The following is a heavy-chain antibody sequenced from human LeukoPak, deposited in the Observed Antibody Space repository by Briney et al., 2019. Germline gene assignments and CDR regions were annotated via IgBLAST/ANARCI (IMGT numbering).Heavy chain of an antibody. V-gene: IGHV4-34*01. D-gene: IGHD3-9*01. CDR1: GGSFSGYY. CDR2: INYSGST. J-gene: IGHJ4*02. Sequence: SETLSLTCAVYGGSFSGYYWSWIRQPPGKGLEWIGEINYSGSTNYNPSLKSRVTISVDTSKNQFSLKLSSVTAADTAVYYCARSPRLGDILTGYYSDYWGQGTLVTVSS. CDR3: ARSPRLGDILTGYYSDY.